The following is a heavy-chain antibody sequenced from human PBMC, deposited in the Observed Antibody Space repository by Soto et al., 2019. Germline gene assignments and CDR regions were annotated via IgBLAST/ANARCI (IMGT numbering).Heavy chain of an antibody. CDR2: IYYSGST. CDR1: GGSISSYY. D-gene: IGHD1-26*01. CDR3: ARAEGGWFDP. V-gene: IGHV4-59*12. Sequence: SETLSLTCTVSGGSISSYYWSWIRQPPGKGLEWIGYIYYSGSTNYNPSLKSRVTISVDTSKNQFSLKLSSVTAADTAVYYCARAEGGWFDPWGQGTLVTVSS. J-gene: IGHJ5*02.